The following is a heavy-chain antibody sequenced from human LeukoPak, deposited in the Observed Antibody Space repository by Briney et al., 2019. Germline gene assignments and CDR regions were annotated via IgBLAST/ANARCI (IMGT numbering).Heavy chain of an antibody. V-gene: IGHV1-2*04. CDR2: INPNSGGT. D-gene: IGHD6-19*01. CDR3: ARDHLSGAVAGQFDY. J-gene: IGHJ4*02. Sequence: ASVKVSCKASGYTFTGYYMHWVRQAPGQGLEWMGWINPNSGGTNYAQKFQGWVTMTRDTSISTAYMELSRLRSDDTAVYYCARDHLSGAVAGQFDYWGQGTLVTVSS. CDR1: GYTFTGYY.